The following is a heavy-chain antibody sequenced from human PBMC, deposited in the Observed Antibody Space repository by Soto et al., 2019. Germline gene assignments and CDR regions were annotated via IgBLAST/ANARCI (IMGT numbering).Heavy chain of an antibody. V-gene: IGHV5-10-1*01. Sequence: RESLKISCKGSGYSFTSYWISWVRQMPGKGLEWMGRIDPSDSYTNYSPSFQGHVTISADKSISTAYLQWSSLKASDTAMNYCARNQDTAILYYYYGLDAWGQGTTVSVS. CDR2: IDPSDSYT. D-gene: IGHD5-18*01. CDR1: GYSFTSYW. CDR3: ARNQDTAILYYYYGLDA. J-gene: IGHJ6*02.